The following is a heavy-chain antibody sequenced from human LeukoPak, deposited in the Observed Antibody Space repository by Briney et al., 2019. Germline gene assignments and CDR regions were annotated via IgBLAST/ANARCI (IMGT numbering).Heavy chain of an antibody. V-gene: IGHV3-49*04. J-gene: IGHJ6*04. CDR3: TRDHDFWSGPFDV. CDR2: IRRKGYGGTT. D-gene: IGHD3-3*01. Sequence: GGSLRLSCTASGFTFGDYSLSWVRQAPEKGLEWVGFIRRKGYGGTTEYAPSVKGRFIISRDDSKGTAYLQMNSLKTEDTAVYYCTRDHDFWSGPFDVWGKGTTVTVSS. CDR1: GFTFGDYS.